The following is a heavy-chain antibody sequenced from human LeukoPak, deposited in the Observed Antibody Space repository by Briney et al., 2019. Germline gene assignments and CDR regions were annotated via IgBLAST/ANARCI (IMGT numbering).Heavy chain of an antibody. V-gene: IGHV4-59*01. D-gene: IGHD6-19*01. CDR2: IYYSGST. CDR3: ARSGSGGMDFFDY. J-gene: IGHJ4*02. Sequence: SETLSLTCTVSGGSISSYYWSWIRQPPGKGLEWIGYIYYSGSTNYNPSLKSRVTISVDTSKNQFSLKLSSVTAADTAVYYCARSGSGGMDFFDYWGQGTLVTVSS. CDR1: GGSISSYY.